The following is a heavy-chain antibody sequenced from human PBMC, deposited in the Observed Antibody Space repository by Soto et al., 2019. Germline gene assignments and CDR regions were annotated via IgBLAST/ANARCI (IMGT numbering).Heavy chain of an antibody. CDR3: ARYCSGWNYYYYYYMDV. D-gene: IGHD6-19*01. CDR2: IYYSGST. Sequence: SETLSLTCTVSGGSISSYYWSWIRRPPGKGLEWIGYIYYSGSTNYNPSLKSRVTISVDTSKNQFSLKLSSVTAADTAVYYCARYCSGWNYYYYYYMDVWGKGTTVTVSS. V-gene: IGHV4-59*01. CDR1: GGSISSYY. J-gene: IGHJ6*03.